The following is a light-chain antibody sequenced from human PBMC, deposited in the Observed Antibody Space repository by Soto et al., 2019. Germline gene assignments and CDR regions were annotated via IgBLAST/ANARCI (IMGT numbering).Light chain of an antibody. Sequence: IRMTQSPSSFSASTGDRVTITCRASQDISSYLAWYQQKPGRAPKLLIYAASTLQSGVPSRFTGSESGTDFTLTISGLQSEDFATYYCQQYYTSPWTFGQGTKVEIK. V-gene: IGKV1-8*01. CDR1: QDISSY. CDR2: AAS. CDR3: QQYYTSPWT. J-gene: IGKJ1*01.